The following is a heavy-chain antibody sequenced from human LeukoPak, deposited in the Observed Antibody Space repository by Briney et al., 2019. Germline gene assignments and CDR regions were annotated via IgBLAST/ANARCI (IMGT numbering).Heavy chain of an antibody. CDR3: ASPKYTSGPFNY. CDR1: GFVVSNNY. J-gene: IGHJ4*02. CDR2: MYNTGST. Sequence: GGSLRLSCAASGFVVSNNYMSWVRQAPGKGLESVSVMYNTGSTYYADSVKGRFSISRDNSKNTLDLQMNSPRAEDTAVYYCASPKYTSGPFNYWGQGTLVIVSS. D-gene: IGHD6-19*01. V-gene: IGHV3-53*01.